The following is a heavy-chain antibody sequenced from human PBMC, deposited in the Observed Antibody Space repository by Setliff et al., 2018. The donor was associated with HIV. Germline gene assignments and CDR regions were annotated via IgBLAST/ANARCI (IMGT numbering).Heavy chain of an antibody. CDR3: ARHCSGGTCYGPDAENFLH. Sequence: SSETLSLTCTVSGDSISTDYWTWIRQPPGKGLEWIGYIYNSASTSYNPSLKSRVTISVDTSKNQFFLKLSSVNAADTAVYYCARHCSGGTCYGPDAENFLHWGQGTLVTVSS. CDR2: IYNSAST. D-gene: IGHD2-15*01. CDR1: GDSISTDY. J-gene: IGHJ1*01. V-gene: IGHV4-59*08.